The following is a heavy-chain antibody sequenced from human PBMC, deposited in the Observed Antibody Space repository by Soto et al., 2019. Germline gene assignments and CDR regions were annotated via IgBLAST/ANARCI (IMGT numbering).Heavy chain of an antibody. Sequence: PGGSLRLSCAASGFTFSSYSMNWVRQAPGKGLEWVSSISSSSSYIYYADSVKGRFTISRDNAKNSLYLQMNSLRAEDTAVYYCARDYGTYGDYFDYWGQGTLVTVSS. CDR2: ISSSSSYI. CDR1: GFTFSSYS. CDR3: ARDYGTYGDYFDY. V-gene: IGHV3-21*01. D-gene: IGHD4-17*01. J-gene: IGHJ4*02.